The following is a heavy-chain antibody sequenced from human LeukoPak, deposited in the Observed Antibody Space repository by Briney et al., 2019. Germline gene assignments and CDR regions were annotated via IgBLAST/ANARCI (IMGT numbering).Heavy chain of an antibody. CDR3: AGESGPYNGNFYYFDL. CDR2: IYHSGST. D-gene: IGHD1-7*01. V-gene: IGHV4-4*02. CDR1: GGSISSSNW. Sequence: ASGTLSLTCAVSGGSISSSNWWNWVRQPPGKGLERIGEIYHSGSTNYNPSLKNRVTMSLDTSKNQFFLRLGSLTAADTAVYFCAGESGPYNGNFYYFDLWGQGSLVTVSS. J-gene: IGHJ4*02.